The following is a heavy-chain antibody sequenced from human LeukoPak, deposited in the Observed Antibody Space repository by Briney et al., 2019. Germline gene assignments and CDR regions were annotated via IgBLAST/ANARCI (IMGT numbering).Heavy chain of an antibody. D-gene: IGHD3-10*01. V-gene: IGHV3-21*04. Sequence: GGSLRLSCAASGFTFSSYSMNWVRQAPGKGLEWVSSISSSSSYIYYADSVKGRFTISRDNAKNSLYLQMNSLRAEDTAVYYCASTIPGLGAFDIWGQGTMVTVSS. CDR3: ASTIPGLGAFDI. CDR2: ISSSSSYI. J-gene: IGHJ3*02. CDR1: GFTFSSYS.